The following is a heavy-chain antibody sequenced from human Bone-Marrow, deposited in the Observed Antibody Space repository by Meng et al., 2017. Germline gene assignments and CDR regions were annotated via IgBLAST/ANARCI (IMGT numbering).Heavy chain of an antibody. Sequence: QVQLQESGPGLVKPSQTLSLTCTVSGGSISSGGNYWSWIRQHSGKGLEWIGYIYYSGNTYYNPSLKSLVNISVDTSKNQFSLKVSSVTAADTAVYYCARLRGRIAVDYWGQGTLVTVFS. CDR3: ARLRGRIAVDY. CDR1: GGSISSGGNY. CDR2: IYYSGNT. V-gene: IGHV4-31*01. D-gene: IGHD6-19*01. J-gene: IGHJ4*02.